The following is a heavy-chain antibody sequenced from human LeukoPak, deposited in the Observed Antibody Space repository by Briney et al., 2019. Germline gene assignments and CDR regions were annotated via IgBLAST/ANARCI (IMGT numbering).Heavy chain of an antibody. D-gene: IGHD3-22*01. CDR1: RFIFSESA. Sequence: GGSLRLSCAASRFIFSESALHWVRQAPGKGLEWVGRIRNKANNYTTSYGSSVQGRFTISRDDSKNMVFLHINRLQIEATAVYYCSGYYYDNSGFLDYWGQGTLVTVSS. J-gene: IGHJ4*02. V-gene: IGHV3-73*01. CDR2: IRNKANNYTT. CDR3: SGYYYDNSGFLDY.